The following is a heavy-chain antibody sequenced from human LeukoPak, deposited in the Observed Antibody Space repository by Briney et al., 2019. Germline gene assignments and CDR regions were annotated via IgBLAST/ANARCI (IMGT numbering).Heavy chain of an antibody. CDR3: ARGRGSYDTSQYWFDP. CDR1: GGSFSGYY. J-gene: IGHJ5*02. V-gene: IGHV4-34*01. CDR2: INHSGST. Sequence: SETLSLTCAVYGGSFSGYYWSWIRQPPGKGLEWIGEINHSGSTNYNPSLKSRVTISVDTSKNQVSLKLSSVTAADTAVYYCARGRGSYDTSQYWFDPWGQGTLVTVSS. D-gene: IGHD3-22*01.